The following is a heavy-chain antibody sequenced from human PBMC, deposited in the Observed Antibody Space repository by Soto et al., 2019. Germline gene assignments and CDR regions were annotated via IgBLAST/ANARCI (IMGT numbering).Heavy chain of an antibody. J-gene: IGHJ3*02. CDR3: ASNPQGGATYDAFDI. D-gene: IGHD1-26*01. V-gene: IGHV1-69*02. CDR1: GGTFSSYT. CDR2: IIPILGIA. Sequence: QVQLVQSGAEVKKPGSSVKVSCKASGGTFSSYTISWVRQAPGQGLEWMGRIIPILGIANYAQKFQGRVTIXXDXSXXTAYMELSSLRSEDTAVYYCASNPQGGATYDAFDIWGQGTMVTVSS.